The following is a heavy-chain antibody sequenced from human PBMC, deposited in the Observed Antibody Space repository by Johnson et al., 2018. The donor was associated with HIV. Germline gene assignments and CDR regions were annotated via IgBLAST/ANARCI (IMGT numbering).Heavy chain of an antibody. V-gene: IGHV3-20*04. J-gene: IGHJ3*01. CDR3: ARDSTPWGGEHVGYAFDL. CDR2: INWNGGST. CDR1: GFTFEDYG. Sequence: VQLVESGGGAVRPGGSLRLSCVVSGFTFEDYGMSWVRQAPGKGLEWVSTINWNGGSTTYADSVKGRFIISRDNAKNSLYLQMNSLRDEDTAFYYCARDSTPWGGEHVGYAFDLWGRGTLVTISS. D-gene: IGHD4-17*01.